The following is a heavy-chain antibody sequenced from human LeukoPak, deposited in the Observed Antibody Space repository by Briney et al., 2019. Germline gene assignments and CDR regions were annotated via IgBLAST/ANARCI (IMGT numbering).Heavy chain of an antibody. D-gene: IGHD3-22*01. CDR1: GFTFSSYG. J-gene: IGHJ4*02. CDR3: ARAERGGSSGYYYPGNY. CDR2: ISSSSSTI. V-gene: IGHV3-48*02. Sequence: GGSLRLSCAASGFTFSSYGMNWVRQAPGKGLEWVSYISSSSSTIYYADSVKGRFTISRDNAKNSLYLQMNSLRDEDTAVYYCARAERGGSSGYYYPGNYWGQGTLVTVSS.